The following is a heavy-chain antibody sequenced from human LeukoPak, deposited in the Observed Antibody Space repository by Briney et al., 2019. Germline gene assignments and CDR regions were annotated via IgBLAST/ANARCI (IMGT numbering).Heavy chain of an antibody. CDR2: INSDGSST. Sequence: GGSLRLSCAASGFTFSSYWMHWVRQALGKGLVWVSRINSDGSSTSYADSVKGRFTISRDNAKNTLYLQMNSLRAEDTAVYYCARVVGATSFDYWGQGTLVTVSS. CDR1: GFTFSSYW. J-gene: IGHJ4*02. D-gene: IGHD1-26*01. V-gene: IGHV3-74*01. CDR3: ARVVGATSFDY.